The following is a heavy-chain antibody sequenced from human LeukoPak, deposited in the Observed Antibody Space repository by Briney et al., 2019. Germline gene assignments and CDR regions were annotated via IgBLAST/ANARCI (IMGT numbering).Heavy chain of an antibody. V-gene: IGHV4-59*01. D-gene: IGHD1-26*01. Sequence: SETLSLTCTVSGGSISSYYWSWIRQPPGMELEWIGYIYYSGSTNYNPSLKSRVTISVDTSKNQFSLKLSSVTAADTAVYYCARALGATDAFDIWGQGTMVTVSS. J-gene: IGHJ3*02. CDR3: ARALGATDAFDI. CDR1: GGSISSYY. CDR2: IYYSGST.